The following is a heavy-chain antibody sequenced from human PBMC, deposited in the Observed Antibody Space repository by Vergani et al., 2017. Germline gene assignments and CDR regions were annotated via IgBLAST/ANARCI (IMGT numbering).Heavy chain of an antibody. CDR3: SYGMDV. V-gene: IGHV3-66*01. CDR1: GFSVSDNY. CDR2: LYVVGTS. Sequence: EVQLVESGGGVVRPGGSLRLSCAASGFSVSDNYMSWVRQAPGKGLEWVSILYVVGTSDYADSVKGRFTVSRDISKNTLHLQLNSLRVEDTAVYFCSYGMDVWGQGTTVTVSS. J-gene: IGHJ6*02.